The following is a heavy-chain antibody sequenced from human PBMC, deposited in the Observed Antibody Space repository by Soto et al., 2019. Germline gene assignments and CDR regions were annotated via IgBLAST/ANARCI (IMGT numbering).Heavy chain of an antibody. D-gene: IGHD2-15*01. CDR1: GYTFTSYG. V-gene: IGHV1-18*01. J-gene: IGHJ3*02. CDR2: ISAYNGNT. CDR3: ANVVLDPDDAFDI. Sequence: ASVKVSCKASGYTFTSYGISWVRQAPGQGLEWMGWISAYNGNTNYAQKLQGRVTMTTDTSTSTAYMELRSLRSDDTAVDYCANVVLDPDDAFDIWGQGTMVTVSS.